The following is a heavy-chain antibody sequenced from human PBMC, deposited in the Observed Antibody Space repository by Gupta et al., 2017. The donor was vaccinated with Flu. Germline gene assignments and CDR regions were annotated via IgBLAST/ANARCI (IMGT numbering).Heavy chain of an antibody. V-gene: IGHV1-3*01. CDR2: INAGNGNT. CDR3: ARDLVGATTELDC. Sequence: QVQLVQSGAEVKKPGASVKVSCKASGYTFTSYAMHWVRQAPGQRLEWMGWINAGNGNTKYSQKFQGRVTITRDTSASTAYMELSSLRSEDTAVYYCARDLVGATTELDCWGQGTLVTVSS. CDR1: GYTFTSYA. J-gene: IGHJ4*02. D-gene: IGHD1-26*01.